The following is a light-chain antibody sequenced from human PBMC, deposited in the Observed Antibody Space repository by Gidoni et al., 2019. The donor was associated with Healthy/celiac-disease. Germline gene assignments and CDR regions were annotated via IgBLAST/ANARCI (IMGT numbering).Light chain of an antibody. CDR3: QQRSNWPRT. CDR2: DAS. CDR1: QSVSSY. J-gene: IGKJ1*01. Sequence: EIVLTQAPATLYLSPGERATLSCRASQSVSSYLAWYQQKHGQAPRLLIYDASNRATGIPARFSGSRSGTDFPLPISRLEPADFAVYYCQQRSNWPRTFGQGTKVEIK. V-gene: IGKV3-11*01.